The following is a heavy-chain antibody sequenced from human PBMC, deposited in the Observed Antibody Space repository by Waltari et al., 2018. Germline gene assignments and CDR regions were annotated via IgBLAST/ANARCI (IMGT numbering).Heavy chain of an antibody. CDR3: AIEGPGGLLGGPHSQSKYFTL. CDR2: FDPEEGET. Sequence: QVQLVQSGAEVKKPGASVKVSCKVSGYTLTELSMHWVRQAPGKGLEWRGGFDPEEGETIYAKKFQGRVTMTEDTSTDTAYMELSSLRSEDTAVYYCAIEGPGGLLGGPHSQSKYFTLWGQGTLVTVSS. J-gene: IGHJ2*01. V-gene: IGHV1-24*01. CDR1: GYTLTELS. D-gene: IGHD3-16*01.